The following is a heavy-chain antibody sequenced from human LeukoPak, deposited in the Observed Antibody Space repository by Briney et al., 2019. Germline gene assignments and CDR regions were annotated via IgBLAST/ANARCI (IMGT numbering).Heavy chain of an antibody. Sequence: GGSLRLSCAASGFTFSSYGMHWVRQAPGKGLEWVAVIWYDGSNKYYADSVKGRFTISRDNFKNTLYLQMNSLRAEDTAVYYCARVNAQRYCSSTSCQNWFDPWGQGTLVTVSS. D-gene: IGHD2-2*01. CDR1: GFTFSSYG. V-gene: IGHV3-33*01. J-gene: IGHJ5*02. CDR3: ARVNAQRYCSSTSCQNWFDP. CDR2: IWYDGSNK.